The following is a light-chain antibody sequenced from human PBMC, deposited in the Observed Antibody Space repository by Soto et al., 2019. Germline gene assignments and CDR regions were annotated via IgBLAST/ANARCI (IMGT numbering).Light chain of an antibody. Sequence: EIVLTQSPGTLSLSPGERATLSCRASQSVSSSYLAWYQQEPGQAPRLLIYGASSRATGIPDRFSGSGSETDFTLTTSRLEPEDFAVYYCQQYGSFWTFGQGTTV. V-gene: IGKV3-20*01. J-gene: IGKJ1*01. CDR2: GAS. CDR1: QSVSSSY. CDR3: QQYGSFWT.